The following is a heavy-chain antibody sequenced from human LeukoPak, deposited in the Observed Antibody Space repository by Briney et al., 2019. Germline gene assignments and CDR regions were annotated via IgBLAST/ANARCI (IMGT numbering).Heavy chain of an antibody. D-gene: IGHD3-10*01. CDR3: ARGRVHELLYLCY. J-gene: IGHJ4*02. Sequence: ASVKVSCKASGYTFTSYDINWVRQATGQGPEWMGWMNPNSGNTGYAQKFQGRVTMTRNTSISTAYMELSSLRSEDTAVYYCARGRVHELLYLCYWGQGTLVTVSS. CDR1: GYTFTSYD. CDR2: MNPNSGNT. V-gene: IGHV1-8*01.